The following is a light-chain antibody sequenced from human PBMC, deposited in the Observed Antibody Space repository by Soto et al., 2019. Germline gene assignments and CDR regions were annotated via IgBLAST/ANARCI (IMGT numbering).Light chain of an antibody. J-gene: IGKJ1*01. V-gene: IGKV3-20*01. CDR2: ATS. Sequence: ETVMTQSPATLSVSAGERATLSFRSVNSVTSTYMAWYQQKPGQAPRLLIYATSFRATGIPDRFRGSGSGTDFTLTISSLEPEDSAVYYCQDSSTSPWPFGQGTKVDIK. CDR1: NSVTSTY. CDR3: QDSSTSPWP.